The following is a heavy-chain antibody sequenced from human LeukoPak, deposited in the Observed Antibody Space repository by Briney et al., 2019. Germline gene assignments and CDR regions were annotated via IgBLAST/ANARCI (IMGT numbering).Heavy chain of an antibody. CDR1: RYTFTTYD. CDR2: MNPNSGNT. V-gene: IGHV1-8*02. Sequence: VASVKVSCKASRYTFTTYDINWVRQAAGQGLEWMGWMNPNSGNTGYAQKFQGRVTMTRNTSISTAYMELSSLRSEDTAVHYCARVWCSSTNCLNGWFDPWGQGTLVTVSS. D-gene: IGHD2-2*01. J-gene: IGHJ5*02. CDR3: ARVWCSSTNCLNGWFDP.